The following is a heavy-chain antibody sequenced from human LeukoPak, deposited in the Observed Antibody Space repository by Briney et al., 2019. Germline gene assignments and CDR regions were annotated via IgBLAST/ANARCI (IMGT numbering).Heavy chain of an antibody. V-gene: IGHV3-23*01. CDR3: ANLAAPGQTVQDY. CDR2: ISGSGGST. Sequence: PGGSLRLSCAASGFTFSSYAMSWVRQAPGKGLEWVSAISGSGGSTYYADSVKGRFTISRDNSKNTLYLQMNSLRAEDTAAYYCANLAAPGQTVQDYWGQGTLVTVSS. D-gene: IGHD6-6*01. J-gene: IGHJ4*02. CDR1: GFTFSSYA.